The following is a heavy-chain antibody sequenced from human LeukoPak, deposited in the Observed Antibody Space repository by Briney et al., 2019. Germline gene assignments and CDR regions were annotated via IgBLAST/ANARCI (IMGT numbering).Heavy chain of an antibody. CDR2: IYGTGSP. Sequence: GGSLRLSCAASGFTVSSNYMSWVRQAPGKGLEWVSVIYGTGSPYYADSVKGRFTISRDNAKNTLYLQMNSLRAEDTAVYYCARAYTTVTTIQVYWGQGTLVTVSS. CDR1: GFTVSSNY. V-gene: IGHV3-66*01. J-gene: IGHJ4*02. CDR3: ARAYTTVTTIQVY. D-gene: IGHD4-11*01.